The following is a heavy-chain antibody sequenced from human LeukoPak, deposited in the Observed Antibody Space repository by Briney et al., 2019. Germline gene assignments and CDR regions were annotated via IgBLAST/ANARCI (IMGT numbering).Heavy chain of an antibody. J-gene: IGHJ6*02. CDR1: GYTFASYG. CDR3: ARDGTKDVRRSSQFYVKYNYNGMDV. Sequence: GASVKVSCKASGYTFASYGISWVRQAPGQGLEWIGWISAYNGNTNYAQKFQDRVTLTTDTSATTVYMELTSLRSDDTAIYYCARDGTKDVRRSSQFYVKYNYNGMDVWGQGTMVTVSS. CDR2: ISAYNGNT. D-gene: IGHD1-1*01. V-gene: IGHV1-18*01.